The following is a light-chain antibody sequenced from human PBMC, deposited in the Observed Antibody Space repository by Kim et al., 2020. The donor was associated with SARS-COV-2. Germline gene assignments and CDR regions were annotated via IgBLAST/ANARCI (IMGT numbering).Light chain of an antibody. CDR1: QSISSH. V-gene: IGKV1-39*01. CDR2: AAS. CDR3: QQGYSSPHIT. Sequence: SVGDRAIITCRTSQSISSHLNWYQQKPRKGPKLLVFAASNLQSGVPSRFSGSGSGTEFTLTIRALQPEDSATYYCQQGYSSPHITFGRGTRLEIK. J-gene: IGKJ5*01.